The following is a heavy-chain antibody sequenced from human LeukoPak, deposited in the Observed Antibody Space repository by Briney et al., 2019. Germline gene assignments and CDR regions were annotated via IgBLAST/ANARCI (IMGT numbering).Heavy chain of an antibody. CDR3: ARLGAARPDFDY. Sequence: SXXXSCAXXGFTXSXXWMSWXXXAPXXGLXXVANIKQDGSEKYYVDSVKGRFTISRDNAKNSLYLQMNSLRAEDTAVYYCARLGAARPDFDYWGQGTLVTVSS. D-gene: IGHD6-6*01. V-gene: IGHV3-7*01. CDR2: IKQDGSEK. J-gene: IGHJ4*02. CDR1: GFTXSXXW.